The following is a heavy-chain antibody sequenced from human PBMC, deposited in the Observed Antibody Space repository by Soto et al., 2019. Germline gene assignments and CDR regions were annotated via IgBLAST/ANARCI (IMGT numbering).Heavy chain of an antibody. CDR3: AKDRREWMNLSYYYGMDV. J-gene: IGHJ6*02. D-gene: IGHD2-2*03. CDR2: ISGSGGST. CDR1: GFTFSSYA. Sequence: RRLSCAASGFTFSSYAMSWVRQAPGKGLEWVSAISGSGGSTYYADSVKGRFTISRDNSKNTLYLQMNSLRAEDTAVYYCAKDRREWMNLSYYYGMDVWGQGTTVTVSS. V-gene: IGHV3-23*01.